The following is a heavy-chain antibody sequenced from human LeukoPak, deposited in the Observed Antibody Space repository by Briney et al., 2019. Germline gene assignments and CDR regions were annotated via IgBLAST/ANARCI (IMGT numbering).Heavy chain of an antibody. Sequence: GGSLRLSCAASGFTFSSCGMNWVRQAPGKGLEWVSSISGSSTYIYYADSVKGRFTISRDNAKNSLYLQMNSLRAEDTAVYYCARDRAYYYDSRSLGWFDPWGQGTLVTVSS. CDR2: ISGSSTYI. CDR3: ARDRAYYYDSRSLGWFDP. D-gene: IGHD3-22*01. CDR1: GFTFSSCG. J-gene: IGHJ5*02. V-gene: IGHV3-21*01.